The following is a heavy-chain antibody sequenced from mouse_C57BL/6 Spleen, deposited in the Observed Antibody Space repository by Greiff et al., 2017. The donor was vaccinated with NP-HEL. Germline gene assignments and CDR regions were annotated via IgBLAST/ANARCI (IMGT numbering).Heavy chain of an antibody. D-gene: IGHD1-1*01. J-gene: IGHJ1*03. Sequence: QVQLKESGAELARPGASVKLSCKASGYTFTSYGISWVKQRTGQGLEWIGEIYPRSGNTYYNEKFKGKATLTADKSSSTAYMELRSLTSEDSAVYFCARSPGSSHWYFDVWGTGTTVTVSS. CDR3: ARSPGSSHWYFDV. V-gene: IGHV1-81*01. CDR2: IYPRSGNT. CDR1: GYTFTSYG.